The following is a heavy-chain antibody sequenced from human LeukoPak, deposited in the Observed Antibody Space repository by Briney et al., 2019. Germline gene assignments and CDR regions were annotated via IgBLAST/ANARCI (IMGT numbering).Heavy chain of an antibody. CDR2: IDLADSEI. V-gene: IGHV5-51*01. CDR3: ARQPGITMPDGRVVDY. CDR1: GYDFGAYW. D-gene: IGHD3-3*01. Sequence: GESLKISCQGSGYDFGAYWIGWVRQMPGEGLEWMGVIDLADSEIIYSPSFQGQVTMSADKSINTAYLQWTSLQTSDTGIYYCARQPGITMPDGRVVDYWGRGTLVAVSS. J-gene: IGHJ4*02.